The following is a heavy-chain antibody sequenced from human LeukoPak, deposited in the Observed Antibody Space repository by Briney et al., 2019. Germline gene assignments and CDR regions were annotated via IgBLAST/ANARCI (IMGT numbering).Heavy chain of an antibody. J-gene: IGHJ4*02. D-gene: IGHD6-19*01. Sequence: SETLSLTCAVYGGSFSGYYWSWTRQPPGKGLEWIGEINHSGSTNYNPSLKSRVTISVDTSKNQFSLKLSSVTAADTAVYYCARVGGRAVAGNYWGQGTLVTVSS. CDR3: ARVGGRAVAGNY. CDR2: INHSGST. CDR1: GGSFSGYY. V-gene: IGHV4-34*01.